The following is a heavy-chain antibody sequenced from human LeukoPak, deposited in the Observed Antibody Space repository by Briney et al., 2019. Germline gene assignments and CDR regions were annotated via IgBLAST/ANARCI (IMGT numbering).Heavy chain of an antibody. Sequence: SETLSLTCTVSGGSISSSSYYWGWIRQPPGKGLEWIGSIYYSGSTYYNPSLKSRVTISVDTSKNQFSLKLSSVTAADTAVYYCAREALPSPGYYYYGMDVWGQGTTVTVSS. CDR3: AREALPSPGYYYYGMDV. CDR1: GGSISSSSYY. V-gene: IGHV4-39*07. CDR2: IYYSGST. J-gene: IGHJ6*02.